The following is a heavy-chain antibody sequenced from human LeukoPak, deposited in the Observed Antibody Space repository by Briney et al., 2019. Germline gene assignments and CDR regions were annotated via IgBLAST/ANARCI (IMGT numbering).Heavy chain of an antibody. V-gene: IGHV1-2*02. CDR2: INPNSGGT. D-gene: IGHD3-10*01. CDR1: GYTFTGYY. Sequence: ASVKVSCKASGYTFTGYYMHWVRQAPGQGLEWMGWINPNSGGTNYAQKFQGRVTMTRDTSISTAYMELSRLRSDDTAVYYCARDGDSGYYGSGTRDAFDIWGQGTMVTVSS. CDR3: ARDGDSGYYGSGTRDAFDI. J-gene: IGHJ3*02.